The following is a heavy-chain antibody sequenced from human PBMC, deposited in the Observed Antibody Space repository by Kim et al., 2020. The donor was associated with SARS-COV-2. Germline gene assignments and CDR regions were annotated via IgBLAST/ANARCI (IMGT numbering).Heavy chain of an antibody. Sequence: GGSLRLFCAASGFTFSSYWMHWVRQAPGKGLVWVSRINNDGTSYADSVKGRFTISRDNAKNTLFLQMNSLTAEDTAVYYCARDVAYSYNYWGQGTLVTVSS. CDR2: INNDGT. D-gene: IGHD5-18*01. V-gene: IGHV3-74*01. CDR3: ARDVAYSYNY. J-gene: IGHJ4*02. CDR1: GFTFSSYW.